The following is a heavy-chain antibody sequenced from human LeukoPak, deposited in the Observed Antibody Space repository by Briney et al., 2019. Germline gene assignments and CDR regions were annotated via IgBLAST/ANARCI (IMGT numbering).Heavy chain of an antibody. CDR2: ISGSGGST. D-gene: IGHD3-3*01. CDR3: ARYDFWSGPPGYFQH. Sequence: GGSLRLSCAASGFTFSSYAMSWVRQAPGKRLEWVSAISGSGGSTYYADSVKGRFTISRDNAKNSLYLQMNSLRAEDTAVYYCARYDFWSGPPGYFQHWGQGTLVTVSS. V-gene: IGHV3-23*01. J-gene: IGHJ1*01. CDR1: GFTFSSYA.